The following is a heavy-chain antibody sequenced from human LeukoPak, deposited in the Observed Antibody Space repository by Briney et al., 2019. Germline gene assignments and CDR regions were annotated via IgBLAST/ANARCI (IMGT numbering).Heavy chain of an antibody. J-gene: IGHJ6*02. CDR2: IIPMFGTA. CDR3: SRGDSSGYYYSYYYGMDV. V-gene: IGHV1-69*01. D-gene: IGHD3-22*01. CDR1: GGTFSSYA. Sequence: SVKVSCKASGGTFSSYAISWVRQAPGQGLEWMGGIIPMFGTAKYAQKFQGRVTITADESTSTAYMELSSLRSEDTAVYYCSRGDSSGYYYSYYYGMDVWGQGTTVTVSS.